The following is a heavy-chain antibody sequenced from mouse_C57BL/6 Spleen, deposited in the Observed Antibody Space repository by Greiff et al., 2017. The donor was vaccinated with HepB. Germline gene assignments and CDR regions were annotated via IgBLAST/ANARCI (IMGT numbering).Heavy chain of an antibody. V-gene: IGHV1-74*01. CDR2: LHPSDSDT. Sequence: QVQLQQPGAELVKPGASVKVSCKASGYTFTSYWMHWVKQRPGQGLEWMGRLHPSDSDTNYNQKFKGKATLTVDKSSSTAYMQLSSLTSEDSAVYYCAIYGSSPWFAYWSQGTLVIVSA. J-gene: IGHJ3*01. CDR1: GYTFTSYW. D-gene: IGHD1-1*02. CDR3: AIYGSSPWFAY.